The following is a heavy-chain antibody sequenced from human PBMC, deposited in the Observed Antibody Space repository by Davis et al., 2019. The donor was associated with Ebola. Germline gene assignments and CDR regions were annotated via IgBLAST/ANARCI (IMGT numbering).Heavy chain of an antibody. J-gene: IGHJ4*02. D-gene: IGHD6-13*01. Sequence: GESLKISCTGSGYSFTSYWIGWVRQMPGKGLEWMGIIYPGDSDTRYSPSFQGQVIISADKSNSTAYLQWSSLKASDTAMYYCARQPIYSSSWMFDYWGQGTLVTVSS. CDR2: IYPGDSDT. CDR1: GYSFTSYW. V-gene: IGHV5-51*01. CDR3: ARQPIYSSSWMFDY.